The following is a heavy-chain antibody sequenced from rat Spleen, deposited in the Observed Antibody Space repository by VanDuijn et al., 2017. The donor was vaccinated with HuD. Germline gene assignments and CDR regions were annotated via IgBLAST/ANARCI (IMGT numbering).Heavy chain of an antibody. D-gene: IGHD1-11*01. V-gene: IGHV5-58*01. Sequence: EVKLVESGGGLVQPGRSLKLSCVASGFTFSNYWMYWIRQAPGKGLEWVSSISTDGGSTYYPDSVKGRFTISRDNAENTVYLQMISLRSEDTATYYCAKDRVGGYVMDAWGQGVPVTVSS. J-gene: IGHJ4*01. CDR3: AKDRVGGYVMDA. CDR1: GFTFSNYW. CDR2: ISTDGGST.